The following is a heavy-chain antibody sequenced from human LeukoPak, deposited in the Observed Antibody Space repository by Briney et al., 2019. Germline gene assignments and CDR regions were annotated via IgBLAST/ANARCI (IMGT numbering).Heavy chain of an antibody. CDR1: GYTFTSYD. D-gene: IGHD3-3*01. V-gene: IGHV1-8*01. CDR2: MNPNSGNT. J-gene: IGHJ4*02. CDR3: ARGPEYYDFWSGYFYYGSGSYKGFDY. Sequence: ASVKVSCKASGYTFTSYDINWVRQATGQGLEWMGWMNPNSGNTGYAQKFQGRVTMTRNTSISTAYMELSSLRSEDTAVYYCARGPEYYDFWSGYFYYGSGSYKGFDYWGQGTLVTVSS.